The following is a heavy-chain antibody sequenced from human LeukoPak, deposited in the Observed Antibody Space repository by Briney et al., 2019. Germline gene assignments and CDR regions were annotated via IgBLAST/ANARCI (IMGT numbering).Heavy chain of an antibody. V-gene: IGHV7-4-1*02. J-gene: IGHJ6*02. D-gene: IGHD3-9*01. CDR1: GYTFTSYA. CDR2: INTNTGNP. CDR3: ARDSKYYDILTGYYYYYYGMDV. Sequence: ASVKVSCKASGYTFTSYAMNWVRQAPGQGLEWMGWINTNTGNPTYAQGFTGRFVFSLDTSVSTAYLQISSLKAEDTAVYYCARDSKYYDILTGYYYYYYGMDVWSQGTTVTVSS.